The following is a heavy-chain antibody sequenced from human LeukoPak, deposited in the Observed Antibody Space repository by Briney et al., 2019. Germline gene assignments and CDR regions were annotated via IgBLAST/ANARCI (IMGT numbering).Heavy chain of an antibody. CDR2: IYYSGST. V-gene: IGHV4-39*01. J-gene: IGHJ3*02. CDR1: GGSISSSSYN. Sequence: SETLSLTCTVSGGSISSSSYNWGWTRQPPGKGLEWIASIYYSGSTYYNPSLKSRVTISVDTSKNQLSLKLSSVTAADTAVYYCARQPVGPGVGAFDIWGQGTMVTVSS. CDR3: ARQPVGPGVGAFDI. D-gene: IGHD1-26*01.